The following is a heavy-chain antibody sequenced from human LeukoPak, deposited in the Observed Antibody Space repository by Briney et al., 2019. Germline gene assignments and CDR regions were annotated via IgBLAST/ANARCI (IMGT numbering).Heavy chain of an antibody. J-gene: IGHJ5*02. CDR1: GLTFRDYA. D-gene: IGHD1-1*01. V-gene: IGHV3-11*01. CDR2: IKKRSAAT. CDR3: ARIWSARDWFDP. Sequence: KAGGSLRLSCAASGLTFRDYAMTWIRQAPGKGLEWISYIKKRSAATYYAESVTGRFVISRDDAKNSLYLHLTNLRAEDTATYFCARIWSARDWFDPWGQGT.